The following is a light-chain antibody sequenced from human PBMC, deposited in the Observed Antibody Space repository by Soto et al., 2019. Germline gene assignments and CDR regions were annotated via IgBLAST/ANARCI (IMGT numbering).Light chain of an antibody. CDR3: QQCRNWPLT. CDR1: QNVYNN. J-gene: IGKJ4*01. CDR2: DAS. V-gene: IGKV3-15*01. Sequence: EIVMTQSPATLSVSPGEGATLSCKASQNVYNNLAWYHQRPGQPPRLLIYDASTRATGISARFSGSGYWTEFTLTISSLQSEDFAVYFCQQCRNWPLTFGGGTKV.